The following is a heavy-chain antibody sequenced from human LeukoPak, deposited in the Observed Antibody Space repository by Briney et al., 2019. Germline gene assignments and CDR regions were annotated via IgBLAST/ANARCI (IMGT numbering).Heavy chain of an antibody. CDR1: GGSIINYY. D-gene: IGHD1-26*01. CDR2: IYTRGST. V-gene: IGHV4-4*07. Sequence: SETLSLTCTVSGGSIINYYWSWIRQPAGKGLEWIGRIYTRGSTNYNPSLKSRVTMSVDTSTNQFSLELTSVTAADTAVYYCAREGGDGSYWSYDYWGQGTLVTVSS. CDR3: AREGGDGSYWSYDY. J-gene: IGHJ4*02.